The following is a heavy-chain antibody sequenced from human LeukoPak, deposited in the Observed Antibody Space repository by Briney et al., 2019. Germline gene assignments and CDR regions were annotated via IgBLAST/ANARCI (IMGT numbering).Heavy chain of an antibody. CDR2: ISSSSSYI. V-gene: IGHV3-21*01. J-gene: IGHJ1*01. CDR3: ASGDSNSEIEYFQH. CDR1: GFTFNSYS. Sequence: GGSLRLSCAASGFTFNSYSMNWVRQAPGKGLEWVSSISSSSSYIYYADSVKGRFTISRDNAKNSLYLQMNSLRAEDTAVYYCASGDSNSEIEYFQHWGQGTLVTVSS. D-gene: IGHD3-22*01.